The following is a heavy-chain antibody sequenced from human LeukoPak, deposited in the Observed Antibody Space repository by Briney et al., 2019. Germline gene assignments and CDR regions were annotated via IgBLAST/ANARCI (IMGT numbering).Heavy chain of an antibody. V-gene: IGHV4-39*01. J-gene: IGHJ4*02. D-gene: IGHD1-26*01. CDR1: GDSISSSDNY. Sequence: PSETLSLTCTVSGDSISSSDNYWGWIRQPPGRGLEWIGAFRYGGSTYYTPSLKSRVIISVATSKNQSSLKLRSVTASDTAAYYCSRRTSNPVGAIDYWGQGTLVTVSS. CDR2: FRYGGST. CDR3: SRRTSNPVGAIDY.